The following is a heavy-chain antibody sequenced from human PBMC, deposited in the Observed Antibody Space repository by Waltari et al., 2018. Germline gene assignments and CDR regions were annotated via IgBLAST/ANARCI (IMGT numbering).Heavy chain of an antibody. D-gene: IGHD4-4*01. J-gene: IGHJ4*02. Sequence: QVQLQESGPGLVKPSETLSLTCTVSGYSISSGYYWGWFRQPPGKGLEWIGSIYHSGTTYYNPSLKSRVTISIDASKNQFSLKLSSVTAADTAMYYCAGDYGNQINYFDFWGQGTLVTVSS. CDR3: AGDYGNQINYFDF. CDR2: IYHSGTT. CDR1: GYSISSGYY. V-gene: IGHV4-38-2*02.